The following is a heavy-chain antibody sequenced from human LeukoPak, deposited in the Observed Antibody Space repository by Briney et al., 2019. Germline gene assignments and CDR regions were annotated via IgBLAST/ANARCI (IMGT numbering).Heavy chain of an antibody. CDR3: AGRPTTVTGSWFDP. Sequence: SETLSLTCAVSGGSFSGYYWSWIRQPPGKGLEWIGEINHSGSTNYNPSLKSRVTISVDTSKNQFSLKLSSVTAADTAVYYCAGRPTTVTGSWFDPWGQGTLVTVSS. CDR2: INHSGST. D-gene: IGHD4-11*01. V-gene: IGHV4-34*01. J-gene: IGHJ5*02. CDR1: GGSFSGYY.